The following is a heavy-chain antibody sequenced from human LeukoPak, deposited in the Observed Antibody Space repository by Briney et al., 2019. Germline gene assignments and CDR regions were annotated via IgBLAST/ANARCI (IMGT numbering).Heavy chain of an antibody. V-gene: IGHV4-38-2*02. CDR3: ASGGYYDILTGYYWDY. J-gene: IGHJ4*02. CDR2: IYHSGST. D-gene: IGHD3-9*01. Sequence: SETLSLTCTVSGYSIRSGYYWGWIRQPPGKGLEWIGSIYHSGSTYYNPSLKSRVTISVDTSKNQFSLKLSSVTAADTAVYYCASGGYYDILTGYYWDYWGQGTLVTVSP. CDR1: GYSIRSGYY.